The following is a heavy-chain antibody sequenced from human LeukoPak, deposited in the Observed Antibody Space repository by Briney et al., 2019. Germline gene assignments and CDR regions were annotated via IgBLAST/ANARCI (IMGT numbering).Heavy chain of an antibody. Sequence: GGSLRLSCAASGFTLSSYEMNWVRLAPGKGLEWTSYISRTGNSIYYADSVKGRFTISRDSAKNSLYLQMNSLRAEDTAVYYCARGPYSSNWYVDYWGQGTLVTVAS. CDR1: GFTLSSYE. J-gene: IGHJ4*02. CDR2: ISRTGNSI. D-gene: IGHD6-13*01. V-gene: IGHV3-48*03. CDR3: ARGPYSSNWYVDY.